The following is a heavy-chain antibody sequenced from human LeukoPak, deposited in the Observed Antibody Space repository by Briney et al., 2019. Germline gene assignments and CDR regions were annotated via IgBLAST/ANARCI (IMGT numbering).Heavy chain of an antibody. CDR3: ARVLAMVRGPIDY. CDR2: INKDGSGK. D-gene: IGHD3-10*01. J-gene: IGHJ4*02. V-gene: IGHV3-7*01. Sequence: GGSLRLSCAASGFTFSGYWMSWVRQAPGKGPEWVANINKDGSGKYYVDSLKGRFTISRDNSKNTLYLQMNSLRAEDTAVYYCARVLAMVRGPIDYWGQGTLVTVSS. CDR1: GFTFSGYW.